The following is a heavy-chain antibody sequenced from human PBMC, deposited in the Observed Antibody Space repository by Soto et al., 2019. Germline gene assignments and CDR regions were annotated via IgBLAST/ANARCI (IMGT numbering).Heavy chain of an antibody. CDR3: ARGFVLRFLEWFPRGQYYYGMDV. D-gene: IGHD3-3*01. CDR1: GGSFSGYY. J-gene: IGHJ6*02. Sequence: QVQLQQWGAGLLKPSETLSLTCAVYGGSFSGYYWSWIRQPPGKGLEWIGEINHSGSTNYNPSLKSRVTISVDTSKNQFSLKLSSVTVADTAVYYCARGFVLRFLEWFPRGQYYYGMDVWGQGTTVTVSS. V-gene: IGHV4-34*01. CDR2: INHSGST.